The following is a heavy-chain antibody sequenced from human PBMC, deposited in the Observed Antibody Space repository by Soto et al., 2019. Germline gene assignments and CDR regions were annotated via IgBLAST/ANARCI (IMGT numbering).Heavy chain of an antibody. CDR3: ARGLRFLEWLHGNWFDP. CDR1: GCSVSSGSYY. V-gene: IGHV4-61*01. J-gene: IGHJ5*02. Sequence: SETLSLTCTVSGCSVSSGSYYWSWIRQPPGKGLEWIGYIYYSGSTNYNPSLKSRVTISVDTSKNQFSLKLSSVTAADTAVYYCARGLRFLEWLHGNWFDPWGQGTLVTVSS. CDR2: IYYSGST. D-gene: IGHD3-3*01.